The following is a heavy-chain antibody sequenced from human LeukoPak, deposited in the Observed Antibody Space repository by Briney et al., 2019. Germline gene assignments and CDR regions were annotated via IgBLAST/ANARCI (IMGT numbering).Heavy chain of an antibody. CDR2: ISAYNGNT. V-gene: IGHV1-18*01. D-gene: IGHD3-10*01. Sequence: ASVKVSCKASVYTFTSYDISGVRQAPGQGLEWMGWISAYNGNTNYAQKLQGSVTMTTDTSTSTAYMELRSLRSDDTAVYYCAREGFGTMVRTNDHWGQGTLVTVSS. J-gene: IGHJ4*02. CDR1: VYTFTSYD. CDR3: AREGFGTMVRTNDH.